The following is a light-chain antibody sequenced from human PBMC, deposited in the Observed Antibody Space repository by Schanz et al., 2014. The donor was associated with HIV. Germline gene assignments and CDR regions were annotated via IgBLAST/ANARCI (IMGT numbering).Light chain of an antibody. CDR1: QGISDY. Sequence: DIQMTQSPSSLSASVGDRVTITCRASQGISDYLAWYQQKPGKVPNLLIYGASTLQSGVPSRFSGSGSGTDFTLTISSLQPDDLATYYCQQYKSHSPFTFGQGTNLQIK. V-gene: IGKV1-27*01. CDR2: GAS. CDR3: QQYKSHSPFT. J-gene: IGKJ2*01.